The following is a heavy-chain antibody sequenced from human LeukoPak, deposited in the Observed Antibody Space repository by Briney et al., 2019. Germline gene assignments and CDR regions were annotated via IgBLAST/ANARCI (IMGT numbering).Heavy chain of an antibody. CDR3: AKDSGGTYFYYYYYMDV. CDR2: ISAGGATI. J-gene: IGHJ6*03. Sequence: GGSLRLSCAASGFTFSTYAMSWVRQAPGKGLEWVSAISAGGATIYYADSVKSRFTVSRDNSKNTLYLQINSLRAEDTAVYYCAKDSGGTYFYYYYYMDVWGKGTTVTVSS. CDR1: GFTFSTYA. D-gene: IGHD1-26*01. V-gene: IGHV3-23*01.